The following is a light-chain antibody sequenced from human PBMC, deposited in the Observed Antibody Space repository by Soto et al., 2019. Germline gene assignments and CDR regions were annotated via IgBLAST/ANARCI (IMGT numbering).Light chain of an antibody. CDR3: QQANSFQWT. Sequence: DIQMTQPPSSLSASVGDRVTITFQASQDISNYLNWYQQKPGKAPKLLIYDASNLETGVPSRFSGSGSGTDFTFTISSLQPEDIATYYCQQANSFQWTFGQGTRWIS. CDR2: DAS. V-gene: IGKV1-33*01. CDR1: QDISNY. J-gene: IGKJ1*01.